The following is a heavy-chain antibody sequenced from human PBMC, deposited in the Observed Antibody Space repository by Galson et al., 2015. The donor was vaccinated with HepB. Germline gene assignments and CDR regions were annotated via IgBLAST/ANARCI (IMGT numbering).Heavy chain of an antibody. D-gene: IGHD5-24*01. CDR1: GFTFSNYV. V-gene: IGHV3-64*01. CDR2: ISSNGGMT. J-gene: IGHJ3*02. CDR3: ARGDGYNWGAFDI. Sequence: LRLSCAASGFTFSNYVIQWVRQAPGKGLEYVSVISSNGGMTYYANSVKGRFTISRDNSKNMLYLQMGSLRAEDTAVYYCARGDGYNWGAFDIWGQGTMVTVSS.